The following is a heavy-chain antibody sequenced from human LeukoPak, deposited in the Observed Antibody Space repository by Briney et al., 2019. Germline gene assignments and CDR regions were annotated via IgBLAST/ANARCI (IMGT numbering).Heavy chain of an antibody. V-gene: IGHV4-4*07. D-gene: IGHD1-14*01. CDR3: ARDFSPLGTKHQTKNCFDP. CDR2: IYTSGST. J-gene: IGHJ5*02. CDR1: GGFISSSY. Sequence: SETLSLTCTVSGGFISSSYWSWIRQPAGKGLEWIGRIYTSGSTNYNPSLRSRVTMSVDTSKNQFSLKLSSVTAADTAVYYCARDFSPLGTKHQTKNCFDPWGQGTLVTVSS.